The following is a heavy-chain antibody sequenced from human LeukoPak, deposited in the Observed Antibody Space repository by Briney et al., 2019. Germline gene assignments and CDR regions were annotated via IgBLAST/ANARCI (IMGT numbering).Heavy chain of an antibody. J-gene: IGHJ4*02. V-gene: IGHV4-59*01. D-gene: IGHD3-22*01. CDR3: ARLSGYGGYYFDY. Sequence: SETLSLTCAVYGGSFSSYYWSWIRQPPGKGLEWIGYIYYSGSTNYNPSLKSRVTISVDTPKNQFSLKLSSVTAADTAVYYCARLSGYGGYYFDYWGQGTLVTVSS. CDR2: IYYSGST. CDR1: GGSFSSYY.